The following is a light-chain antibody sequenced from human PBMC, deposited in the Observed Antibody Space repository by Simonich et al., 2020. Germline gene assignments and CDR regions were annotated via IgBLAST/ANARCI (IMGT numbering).Light chain of an antibody. J-gene: IGKJ1*01. V-gene: IGKV1-8*01. CDR2: AAS. CDR1: QGISSY. CDR3: QQLNSYPRT. Sequence: VTQSPSSLSASTGDRVTITCRASQGISSYLAWYQQKPGKAPKLLIYAASTLQSGVPSRFSGSGSGTDFTLTISCLQPEDFATYYCQQLNSYPRTFGQGTKVEIK.